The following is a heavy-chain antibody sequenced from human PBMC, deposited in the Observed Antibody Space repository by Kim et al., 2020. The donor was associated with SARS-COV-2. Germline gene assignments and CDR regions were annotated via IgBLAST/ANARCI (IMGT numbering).Heavy chain of an antibody. V-gene: IGHV3-9*01. CDR3: AKNYESSGYRNWFDP. D-gene: IGHD3-22*01. J-gene: IGHJ5*02. Sequence: EPGRARFTITRDNAQNSLYLQMNSLRAEDTALYYCAKNYESSGYRNWFDPWGQGTLVTVSS.